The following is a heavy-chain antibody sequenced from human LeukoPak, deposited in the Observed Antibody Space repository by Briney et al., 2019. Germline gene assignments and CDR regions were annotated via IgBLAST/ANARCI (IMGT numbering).Heavy chain of an antibody. V-gene: IGHV1-69*05. J-gene: IGHJ5*02. CDR1: GGTFSSYA. CDR2: IIPIFGTA. Sequence: SVKVSCKASGGTFSSYAISWVRQTPGQGLERMGGIIPIFGTANYAQKFQGRVTITTDESTSTAYMELSSLRSEDTAVYYCARGTKQWLVSSWFDPWGQGTLVTVSS. CDR3: ARGTKQWLVSSWFDP. D-gene: IGHD6-19*01.